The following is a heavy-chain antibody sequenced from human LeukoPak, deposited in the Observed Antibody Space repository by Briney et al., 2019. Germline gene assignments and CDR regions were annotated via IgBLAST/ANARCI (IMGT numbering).Heavy chain of an antibody. Sequence: PGGSLRLSCAASGFTFSRHYMHWVRQAPGKGLEWVAVISEDGSNMYYAGSVKGRFTISRDNSKNTLDLQMDALRAEDTAVYYCGRDVSGSWSTDYWGQGTLVTVSS. CDR3: GRDVSGSWSTDY. D-gene: IGHD3-3*01. J-gene: IGHJ4*02. CDR2: ISEDGSNM. CDR1: GFTFSRHY. V-gene: IGHV3-30*03.